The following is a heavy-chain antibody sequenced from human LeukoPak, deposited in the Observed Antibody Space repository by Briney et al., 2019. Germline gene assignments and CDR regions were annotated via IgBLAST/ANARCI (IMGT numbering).Heavy chain of an antibody. J-gene: IGHJ4*02. CDR1: GFTFSSYA. D-gene: IGHD7-27*01. CDR3: ARDPSWGSSFDY. CDR2: ILYDGSNK. V-gene: IGHV3-30-3*01. Sequence: QPGRSLRLSCAASGFTFSSYAMHWVRQAPGKGLEWVAVILYDGSNKYYADSVKGRFTISRDNSKNTLYLQMNSLRAEDTAVYYCARDPSWGSSFDYWGQGTLVTVSS.